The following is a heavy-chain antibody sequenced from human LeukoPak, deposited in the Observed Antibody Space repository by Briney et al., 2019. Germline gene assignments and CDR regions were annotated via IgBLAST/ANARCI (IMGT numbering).Heavy chain of an antibody. CDR1: GFTFSSLG. V-gene: IGHV3-23*01. J-gene: IGHJ4*02. CDR2: ISAGGGGT. D-gene: IGHD3-10*01. CDR3: AKRGEVVSKYFDS. Sequence: PGGSLRLSCAASGFTFSSLGMSWVRQAPGKGLEWVSVISAGGGGTYYADSVKGRFTISRDNSKNMLYLQMNSLRAGDTAVYYCAKRGEVVSKYFDSWGQGTLVTVSS.